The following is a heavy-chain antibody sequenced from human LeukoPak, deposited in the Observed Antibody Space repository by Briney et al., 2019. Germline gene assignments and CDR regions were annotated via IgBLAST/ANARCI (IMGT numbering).Heavy chain of an antibody. CDR1: GYTLTELS. J-gene: IGHJ4*02. CDR2: FDPEDGET. CDR3: AHKTAAAFGY. V-gene: IGHV1-24*01. Sequence: GASVKVSCKVSGYTLTELSMHWVRQAPGKGLEWMGGFDPEDGETIYAQKFQGRVTMTKDTSTDTAYMELSSLGSEDTAVYYCAHKTAAAFGYWGQGTLVTVSS. D-gene: IGHD2-2*01.